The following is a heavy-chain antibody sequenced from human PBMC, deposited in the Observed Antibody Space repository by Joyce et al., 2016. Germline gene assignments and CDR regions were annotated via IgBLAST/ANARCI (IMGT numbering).Heavy chain of an antibody. V-gene: IGHV3-15*01. CDR2: VKSKRQGGTT. D-gene: IGHD2-2*01. CDR3: VTGLCIGTACHWDDAFDV. J-gene: IGHJ3*01. Sequence: EVQLVESGGGLVKPGGSLRLSCAASGFSFRNAWVTWVRQAQGKGLAWIGRVKSKRQGGTTDYAEPVKGRFTISRDDSRDTAYLQMNSLKSEDTGVYFCVTGLCIGTACHWDDAFDVWGQGTMVTVSS. CDR1: GFSFRNAW.